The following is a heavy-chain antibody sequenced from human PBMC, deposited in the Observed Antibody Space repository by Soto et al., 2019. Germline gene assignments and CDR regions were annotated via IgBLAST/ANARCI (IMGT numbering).Heavy chain of an antibody. CDR3: ASRTPYGTIDY. J-gene: IGHJ4*02. CDR2: ISSSSSYI. D-gene: IGHD3-10*01. Sequence: EVQLVESGGGLVKPGGSLRLSCAASGFTFSSYSMNWVRQAPGKGLEWVSSISSSSSYIYYADSVKGRFTISRDNAKNSLYLQMNSVRAEDTAVYYCASRTPYGTIDYWGQGTLVTVSS. CDR1: GFTFSSYS. V-gene: IGHV3-21*01.